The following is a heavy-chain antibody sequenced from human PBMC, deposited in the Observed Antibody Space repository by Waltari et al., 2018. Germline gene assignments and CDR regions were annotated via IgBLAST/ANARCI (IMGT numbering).Heavy chain of an antibody. Sequence: QVQLQESGPGLVKPSETLSLTCAVSGYSISRGYYWGWIRQPPGKGLEWIGSIYHSGSTYYNPSLKSRVTISVDTSKNQFSLKLSSVTAADTAVYYCARRVTIFGVVIMGTQNWFDPWGQGTLVTVSS. J-gene: IGHJ5*02. D-gene: IGHD3-3*01. CDR1: GYSISRGYY. V-gene: IGHV4-38-2*01. CDR2: IYHSGST. CDR3: ARRVTIFGVVIMGTQNWFDP.